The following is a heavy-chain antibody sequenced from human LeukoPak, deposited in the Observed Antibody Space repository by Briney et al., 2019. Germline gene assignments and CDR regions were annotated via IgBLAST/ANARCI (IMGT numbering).Heavy chain of an antibody. CDR2: INHSGST. CDR1: GGSFSGYY. Sequence: PSETLSLTCAVYGGSFSGYYWSWIRQPPGKGLEWIGEINHSGSTNYNPPRKSRVPISVDTSKNQFSLKLSSVTAADTAVYYCARGNQWFGELLTWFDPWGQGTLVTVSS. D-gene: IGHD3-10*01. CDR3: ARGNQWFGELLTWFDP. J-gene: IGHJ5*02. V-gene: IGHV4-34*01.